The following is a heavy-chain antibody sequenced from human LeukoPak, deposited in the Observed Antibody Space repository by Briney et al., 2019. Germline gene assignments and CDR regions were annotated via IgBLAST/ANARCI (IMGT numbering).Heavy chain of an antibody. CDR1: GGSISSYY. V-gene: IGHV4-59*01. Sequence: PSQTLSLTCTVSGGSISSYYWSWIRQPPGKGLEWIGYIYYSGSTNYNPSLKSRVTISVDTSKNQFSLKLNSVTAADTAAYYCARFEGYDFLTGYAYYFDYWGQGTLVTVSS. J-gene: IGHJ4*02. D-gene: IGHD3-9*01. CDR2: IYYSGST. CDR3: ARFEGYDFLTGYAYYFDY.